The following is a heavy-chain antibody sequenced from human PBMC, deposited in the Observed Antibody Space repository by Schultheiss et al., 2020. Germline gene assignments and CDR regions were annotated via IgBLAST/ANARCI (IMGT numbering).Heavy chain of an antibody. V-gene: IGHV3-74*01. Sequence: GGSLTLSCAASGFTFSSYSMNWVRQAPGKGLEWVSRINSDGSSTSYADSVKGRFTISRDNAKNSLYLQMNSLRAEDTAVYYCARRWELLGPLRGWGQGTLVTVSS. CDR2: INSDGSST. D-gene: IGHD1-26*01. J-gene: IGHJ4*02. CDR1: GFTFSSYS. CDR3: ARRWELLGPLRG.